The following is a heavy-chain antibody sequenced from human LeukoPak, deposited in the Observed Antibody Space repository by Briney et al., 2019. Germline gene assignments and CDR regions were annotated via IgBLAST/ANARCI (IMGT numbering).Heavy chain of an antibody. Sequence: SETLSLTCTVSGDSISRFYWYWIRQPPGKGLEWIGYIYNSGSTDYNPSLKSRVTISVDTSKNQFSLKLSSVTAADTAIYYCARHKPYGSGSYAPYYFDYWGQGTLVTVSS. J-gene: IGHJ4*02. CDR2: IYNSGST. V-gene: IGHV4-59*08. CDR1: GDSISRFY. D-gene: IGHD3-10*01. CDR3: ARHKPYGSGSYAPYYFDY.